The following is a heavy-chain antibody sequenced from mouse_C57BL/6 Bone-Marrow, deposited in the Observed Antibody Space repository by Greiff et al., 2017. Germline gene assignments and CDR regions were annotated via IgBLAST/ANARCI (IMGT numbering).Heavy chain of an antibody. V-gene: IGHV8-8*01. CDR3: ARMAIYYGYVYYAMDY. Sequence: LKESGPGILQPSQTLSLTCSFSGFSLSTFGMGVGWIRQPSGKGLEWLAHIWWDDDKYYNPALKSRLTISTDTSKNQVFLKIANVDTADTATYYCARMAIYYGYVYYAMDYWGQGTSVTVSS. CDR2: IWWDDDK. CDR1: GFSLSTFGMG. J-gene: IGHJ4*01. D-gene: IGHD2-2*01.